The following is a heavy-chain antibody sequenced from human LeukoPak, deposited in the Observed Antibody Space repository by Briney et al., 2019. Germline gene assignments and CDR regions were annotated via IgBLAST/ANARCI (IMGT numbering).Heavy chain of an antibody. CDR2: ISSSSSYI. V-gene: IGHV3-21*01. Sequence: PGGSLRLSCAASGFTFSSYSMNWVRQAPGKGLEWVSSISSSSSYICYADSVKGRFTISRDNAKNSLYLQMNSLRAEDTAVYYCARDSGSGGYYYYYGMDVWGQGTTVTVSS. CDR1: GFTFSSYS. D-gene: IGHD5-12*01. CDR3: ARDSGSGGYYYYYGMDV. J-gene: IGHJ6*02.